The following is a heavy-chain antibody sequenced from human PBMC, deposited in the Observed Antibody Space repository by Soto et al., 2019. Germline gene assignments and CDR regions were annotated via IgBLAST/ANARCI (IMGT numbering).Heavy chain of an antibody. CDR2: IYWDGDK. CDR3: AHRATMTIFGLIIDNGIWFDP. V-gene: IGHV2-5*02. D-gene: IGHD3-3*01. J-gene: IGHJ5*02. Sequence: QINLIESGPTLVKPTQTLTLTCTFSGFSLSTSGAAVGWVRQPPGRALECLSRIYWDGDKRYNASLGNRLTITKATSMNQVVFTLTNVDPADTATYYCAHRATMTIFGLIIDNGIWFDPWGQGTRVIVSS. CDR1: GFSLSTSGAA.